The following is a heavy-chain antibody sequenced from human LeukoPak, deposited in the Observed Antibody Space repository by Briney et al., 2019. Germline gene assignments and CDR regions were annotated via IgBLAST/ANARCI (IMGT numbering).Heavy chain of an antibody. J-gene: IGHJ4*02. CDR2: ISANGGAT. D-gene: IGHD3-10*01. CDR3: AKASGSPYYFDY. CDR1: GFTFSNFA. Sequence: GGSLRLSCAASGFTFSNFAMSWVRRAPGKGLECVSLISANGGATYYADSVKGRFTISRDNSKSTLYLQMNSLRADDTAVYYCAKASGSPYYFDYWGQGTLVTVSS. V-gene: IGHV3-23*01.